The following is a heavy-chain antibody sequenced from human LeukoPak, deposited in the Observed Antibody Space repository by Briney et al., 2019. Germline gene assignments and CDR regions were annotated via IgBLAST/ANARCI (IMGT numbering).Heavy chain of an antibody. D-gene: IGHD5-12*01. V-gene: IGHV3-11*01. CDR1: GFIFSHYY. J-gene: IGHJ4*02. CDR2: ISSSGSTM. CDR3: ARDPGSGYDSRIFDY. Sequence: GGSLRLSCAASGFIFSHYYMSWIRQAPGKGLEWVSYISSSGSTMYYTDSVKGRFSISRDNAKDSLYLQMNSLRAEDTAVYYCARDPGSGYDSRIFDYWGQGTLVTVSS.